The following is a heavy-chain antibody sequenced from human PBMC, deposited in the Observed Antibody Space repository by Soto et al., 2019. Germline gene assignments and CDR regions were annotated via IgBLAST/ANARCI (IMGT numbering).Heavy chain of an antibody. D-gene: IGHD3-10*01. Sequence: EVQLLESGGGLVQPGGSLRLSCAASGFTFSSYAMSWVRQAPGKGLEWVSIIGVGGGDRYYPESVKGRFTISRDNSRDTPYLQMNSLRDEDTAVYNCARVRFGELVWGQGTLVTVSS. CDR1: GFTFSSYA. V-gene: IGHV3-23*01. J-gene: IGHJ4*02. CDR3: ARVRFGELV. CDR2: IGVGGGDR.